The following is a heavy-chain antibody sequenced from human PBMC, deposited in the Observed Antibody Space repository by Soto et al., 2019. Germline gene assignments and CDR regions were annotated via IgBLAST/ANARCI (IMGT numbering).Heavy chain of an antibody. D-gene: IGHD5-12*01. CDR2: ISSSRSTI. CDR1: GFSFSDYS. V-gene: IGHV3-48*01. Sequence: SLRLSCAASGFSFSDYSMNWVRQAPGKGLEWVSYISSSRSTIYYADSVKGRFTISRDNAKNSLYLQMNSLRAEDTAVYYCARDIGATIGYFDYWGQGALVTVSS. CDR3: ARDIGATIGYFDY. J-gene: IGHJ4*02.